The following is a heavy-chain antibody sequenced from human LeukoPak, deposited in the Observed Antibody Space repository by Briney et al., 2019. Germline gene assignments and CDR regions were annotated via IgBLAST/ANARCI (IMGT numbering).Heavy chain of an antibody. V-gene: IGHV3-48*04. Sequence: PGGSLRLSCAASGFTFSSYSMNWVRQAPGKGLEWVSYISSSSSTIYYADSVKGRFTISRDNAKNSLYLQMNSLRAEDTAVYYCAKDLGGFGECPGYWGQGTLVTVSS. CDR3: AKDLGGFGECPGY. CDR1: GFTFSSYS. D-gene: IGHD3-10*01. CDR2: ISSSSSTI. J-gene: IGHJ4*02.